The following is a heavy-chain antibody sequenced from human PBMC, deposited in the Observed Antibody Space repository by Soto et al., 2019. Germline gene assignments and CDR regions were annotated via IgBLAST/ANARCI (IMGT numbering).Heavy chain of an antibody. CDR1: GGSISSYY. CDR2: IYYSGST. CDR3: ARGRPQKGGYCSSTSCYSYYYYYMDV. J-gene: IGHJ6*03. Sequence: AETLSLTCTGSGGSISSYYWSWIRQPPGKGLEWIGYIYYSGSTNYNPSLKSRVTISVDTSKNQFSLKLSSVTAADTAVYYCARGRPQKGGYCSSTSCYSYYYYYMDVWGKGTTVTVS. D-gene: IGHD2-2*01. V-gene: IGHV4-59*01.